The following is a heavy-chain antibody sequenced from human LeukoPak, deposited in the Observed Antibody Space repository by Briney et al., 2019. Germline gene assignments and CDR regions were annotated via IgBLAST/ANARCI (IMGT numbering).Heavy chain of an antibody. CDR1: GGTFSSYA. Sequence: SVKVSCKASGGTFSSYAISWVRQAPGQGLEWMGGIIPIFGTANYAQKFQGRVTITADESTSSAYMELSSLRSEDTAVYYCATSQNETRYSSGWSYYFDYWGQGTLVTVSS. D-gene: IGHD6-19*01. CDR2: IIPIFGTA. CDR3: ATSQNETRYSSGWSYYFDY. V-gene: IGHV1-69*13. J-gene: IGHJ4*02.